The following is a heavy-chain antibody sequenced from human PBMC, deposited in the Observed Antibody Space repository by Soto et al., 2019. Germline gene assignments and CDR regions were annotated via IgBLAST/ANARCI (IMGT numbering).Heavy chain of an antibody. V-gene: IGHV3-7*01. CDR3: ASDPFYGAIDY. CDR1: GFNFGASW. CDR2: IKQDGSEK. D-gene: IGHD3-10*01. Sequence: EVQLMESGGGLVQPGGSLRLSCAASGFNFGASWMAWVRQAPGKGLEWVADIKQDGSEKNYVDSVKGRVTISRDDAKNSLYPQINSRRAEDTAVYCCASDPFYGAIDYWGRRTLVTISS. J-gene: IGHJ4*02.